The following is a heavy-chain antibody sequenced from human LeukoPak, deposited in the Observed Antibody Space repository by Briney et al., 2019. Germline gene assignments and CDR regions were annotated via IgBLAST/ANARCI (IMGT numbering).Heavy chain of an antibody. V-gene: IGHV3-15*01. Sequence: GGSLRLSCAASGFTFSIAWMSWVRQAPGKGLEWVGRIKSRGDGETRDYAAPVKDRFIISRDDSKNTLHLQMNSLRTEDTAIYYCAAVGEWLSNAFNTWGQGTLVTVSA. CDR2: IKSRGDGETR. CDR3: AAVGEWLSNAFNT. CDR1: GFTFSIAW. D-gene: IGHD3-3*01. J-gene: IGHJ3*02.